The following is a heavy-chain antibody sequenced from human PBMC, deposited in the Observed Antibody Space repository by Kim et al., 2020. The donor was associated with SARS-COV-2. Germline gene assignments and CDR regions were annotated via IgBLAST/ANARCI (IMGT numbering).Heavy chain of an antibody. V-gene: IGHV3-48*03. Sequence: GGSLRLSCAASGFTFSSYEMNWVRQAPGKGLEWVSYISSSGSTIYYADSVKGRFTISRDNAKNSLYLQMNSLRAEDTAVYYCVLSGQQLGWFDPWGQGTLVTVSS. CDR3: VLSGQQLGWFDP. CDR2: ISSSGSTI. CDR1: GFTFSSYE. D-gene: IGHD6-13*01. J-gene: IGHJ5*02.